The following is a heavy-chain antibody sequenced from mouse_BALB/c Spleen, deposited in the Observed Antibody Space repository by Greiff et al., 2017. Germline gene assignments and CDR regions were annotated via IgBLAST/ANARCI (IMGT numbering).Heavy chain of an antibody. J-gene: IGHJ4*01. V-gene: IGHV1-18*01. Sequence: VQLQQSGPELVKPGASMKISCKASGYSFTGYTMNWVKQSHGKNLEWIGLINPYNGGTSYNQKFKGKATLTVDKSSSTAYMELLSLTSEDSAVDYCARGDYYGSSYSYAMDYWGQGTSVTVSS. CDR3: ARGDYYGSSYSYAMDY. CDR2: INPYNGGT. CDR1: GYSFTGYT. D-gene: IGHD1-1*01.